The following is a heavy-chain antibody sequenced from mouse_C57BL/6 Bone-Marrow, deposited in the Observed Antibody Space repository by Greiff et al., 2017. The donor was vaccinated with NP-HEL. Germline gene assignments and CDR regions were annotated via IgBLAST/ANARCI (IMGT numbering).Heavy chain of an antibody. J-gene: IGHJ3*01. CDR3: ARWDGYDVGFAY. V-gene: IGHV1-69*01. D-gene: IGHD2-2*01. CDR1: GYTFTSYW. Sequence: QVQLQQPGAELVMPGASVKLSCKASGYTFTSYWMHWVKQRPGQGLEWIGEIDPSDSYTNYNQKFKGKSTLTVDKSSSTAYMQPSSLTSEDSAVYYCARWDGYDVGFAYWGQGTLVTVSA. CDR2: IDPSDSYT.